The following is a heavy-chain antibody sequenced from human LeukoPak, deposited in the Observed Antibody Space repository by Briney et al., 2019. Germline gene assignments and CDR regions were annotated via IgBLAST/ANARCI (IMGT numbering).Heavy chain of an antibody. CDR2: ISYDGSNR. CDR1: GFTFSRHG. J-gene: IGHJ4*02. Sequence: QAGGSLRLSCAASGFTFSRHGMHWLRQAPGKGLEWLVVISYDGSNRNYADSVRGRLSISRDNAKNSLYLQMNSLRAEDTAVYYCARGQDYYGSGSRSYYFDYWGQGTLVTVSS. V-gene: IGHV3-30*03. D-gene: IGHD3-10*01. CDR3: ARGQDYYGSGSRSYYFDY.